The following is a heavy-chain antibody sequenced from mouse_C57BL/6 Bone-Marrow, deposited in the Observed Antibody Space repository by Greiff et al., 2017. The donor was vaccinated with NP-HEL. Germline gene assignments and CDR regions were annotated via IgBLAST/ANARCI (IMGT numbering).Heavy chain of an antibody. CDR2: ISRGSSTI. J-gene: IGHJ4*01. V-gene: IGHV5-17*01. Sequence: EVQGVEPGGGLVKPGGSLKLSCAASGFTFSDYGMHWVRQAPEKGLEWVAYISRGSSTIYYADTVKGRFTISRDNAKNTLFLQMTSLRSEDTAMYYCARRYRRFYYYAMDYWGQGTSVTVSS. CDR3: ARRYRRFYYYAMDY. CDR1: GFTFSDYG. D-gene: IGHD2-12*01.